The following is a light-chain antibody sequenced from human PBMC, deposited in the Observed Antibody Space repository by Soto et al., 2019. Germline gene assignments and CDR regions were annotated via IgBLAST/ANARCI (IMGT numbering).Light chain of an antibody. CDR3: AAWDDRLTRVV. V-gene: IGLV1-44*01. Sequence: QSVLTQPPSASGTPGQRVTISCSGSSSNIGSYTVNWYQQLPGAAPKLLIYINDQRPSGVPDRFSGSKSGTSASLAISGLQSEDEADYYCAAWDDRLTRVVFGGGTKLTVL. CDR2: IND. J-gene: IGLJ2*01. CDR1: SSNIGSYT.